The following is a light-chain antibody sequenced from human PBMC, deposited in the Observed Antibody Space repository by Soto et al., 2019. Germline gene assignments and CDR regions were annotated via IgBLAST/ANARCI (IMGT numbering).Light chain of an antibody. CDR2: GAS. CDR3: QQYNNWPLYT. V-gene: IGKV3D-15*01. Sequence: EIVLTQSPGTLSLSPGDRATLSCRAIHNVGSTFLAWFQQRIGQAPRLLIYGASTRAVGIPDRFSGSGSGTEFTLTISSLQSEDFAVYYCQQYNNWPLYTFGQGTKVDIK. J-gene: IGKJ2*01. CDR1: HNVGST.